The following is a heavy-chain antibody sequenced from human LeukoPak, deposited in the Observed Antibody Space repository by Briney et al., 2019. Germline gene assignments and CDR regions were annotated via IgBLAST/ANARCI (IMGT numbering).Heavy chain of an antibody. D-gene: IGHD1-14*01. V-gene: IGHV3-7*01. J-gene: IGHJ4*02. CDR3: ARDPDRDGVDY. Sequence: GGSLRLSCAASGFTLTSNWMNWVRQAPGMGLEWVANIKQDGSEKYYVDSVKGRFTISRDNAKNSLYLQMNSLRAEDTAVYYCARDPDRDGVDYWGQGTLVTVSS. CDR2: IKQDGSEK. CDR1: GFTLTSNW.